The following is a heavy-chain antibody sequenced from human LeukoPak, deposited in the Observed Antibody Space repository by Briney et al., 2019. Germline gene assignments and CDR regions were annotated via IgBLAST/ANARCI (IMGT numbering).Heavy chain of an antibody. CDR3: ARDEGGYSSPLFDY. V-gene: IGHV4-61*02. D-gene: IGHD6-13*01. Sequence: SSETLSLTCTVSGGSISSGSYYWSWIRQPAGKGLEWIGRIYTSGSTNYNPSLKSRVTISVDTSKNQFSLKLSSVTAADTAVYYCARDEGGYSSPLFDYWGQGTLVTVSS. J-gene: IGHJ4*02. CDR1: GGSISSGSYY. CDR2: IYTSGST.